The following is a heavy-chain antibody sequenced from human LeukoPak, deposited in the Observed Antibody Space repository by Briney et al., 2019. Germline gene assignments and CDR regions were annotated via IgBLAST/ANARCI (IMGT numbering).Heavy chain of an antibody. CDR3: AREVGGGIVATILYYFDY. V-gene: IGHV1-46*01. D-gene: IGHD5-12*01. CDR1: GYTSTSYY. CDR2: INPSGGST. Sequence: ASVKVSCKASGYTSTSYYMHWVRPAPGQGLERMGIINPSGGSTSYAQKFQGRVTMTRDMSTSTVYMELSSLRSEDTAVYYCAREVGGGIVATILYYFDYWGQGTLVTVSS. J-gene: IGHJ4*02.